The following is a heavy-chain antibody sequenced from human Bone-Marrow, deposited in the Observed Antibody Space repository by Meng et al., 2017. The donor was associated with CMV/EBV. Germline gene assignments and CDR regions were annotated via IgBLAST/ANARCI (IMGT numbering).Heavy chain of an antibody. J-gene: IGHJ6*02. V-gene: IGHV3-7*01. CDR2: IKQDGSEK. CDR1: GLTFSSYW. CDR3: ARDIVVVPAATTLNYYYGMDV. D-gene: IGHD2-2*01. Sequence: GESLKISCVVSGLTFSSYWMSWVRQAPGKGLEWVANIKQDGSEKYYVDSVKGRFTISRDNAKNSLYLQMNSLRAEDTAVYYCARDIVVVPAATTLNYYYGMDVWGQGTTVTVSS.